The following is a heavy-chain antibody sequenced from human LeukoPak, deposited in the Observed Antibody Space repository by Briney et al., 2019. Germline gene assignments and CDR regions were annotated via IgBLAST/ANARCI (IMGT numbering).Heavy chain of an antibody. CDR2: INPSGGST. J-gene: IGHJ4*02. CDR1: GYTFTGYY. CDR3: ARDSPERYYDSSGYYSPFDY. D-gene: IGHD3-22*01. V-gene: IGHV1-46*01. Sequence: ASVKVSCKASGYTFTGYYMHWVRQAPGQGLEWMGIINPSGGSTSYAQKFQGRVTMTRDTSTSTVYMELSSLRSEDTAVYYCARDSPERYYDSSGYYSPFDYWGQGTLVTVSS.